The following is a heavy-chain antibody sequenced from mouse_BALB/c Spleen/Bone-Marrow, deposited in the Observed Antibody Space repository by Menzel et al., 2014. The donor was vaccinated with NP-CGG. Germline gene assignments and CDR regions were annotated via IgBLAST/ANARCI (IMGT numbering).Heavy chain of an antibody. CDR3: ARDDYYDYSFAY. J-gene: IGHJ3*01. V-gene: IGHV2-9*02. Sequence: VHLVESGPGLVAPSQSLSITCTVSGFSLTSYGVHWVRQPPGKGLEWLGVIWAGGSTNYNSALMSRLSISKDNSKSQVFLKMNSLQTDDTAMYYCARDDYYDYSFAYWGQGTLVTVSA. CDR1: GFSLTSYG. CDR2: IWAGGST. D-gene: IGHD2-4*01.